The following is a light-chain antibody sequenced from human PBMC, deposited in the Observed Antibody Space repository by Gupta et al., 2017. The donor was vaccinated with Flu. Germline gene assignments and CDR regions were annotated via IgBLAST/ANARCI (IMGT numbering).Light chain of an antibody. CDR1: QNINNW. Sequence: DIQMTQSPSTLSAYVGDRVTITCRASQNINNWLAWYQQKPGKVPKVVINKASILESGVPSRFSGSGSGIDFTLTISSLQPDDFATYYCQQDSTYPITFGQGTRLEI. V-gene: IGKV1-5*03. J-gene: IGKJ5*01. CDR3: QQDSTYPIT. CDR2: KAS.